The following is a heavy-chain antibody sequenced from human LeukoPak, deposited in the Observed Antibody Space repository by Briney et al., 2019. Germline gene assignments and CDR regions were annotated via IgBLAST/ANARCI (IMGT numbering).Heavy chain of an antibody. D-gene: IGHD2-2*01. CDR2: INAGNGNT. CDR1: GYTFTSYV. J-gene: IGHJ4*02. CDR3: ARDQCSSASCYEGDFDY. Sequence: APVKVSCKASGYTFTSYVMHWVRQAPGQRLEWMGWINAGNGNTKYSQKFQGRVTITRDTSASTAYMELSSLRCEDTAVYFCARDQCSSASCYEGDFDYWGQGTLVTISS. V-gene: IGHV1-3*01.